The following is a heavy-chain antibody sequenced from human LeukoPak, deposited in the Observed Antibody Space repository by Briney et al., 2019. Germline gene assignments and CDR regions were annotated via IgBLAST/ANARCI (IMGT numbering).Heavy chain of an antibody. CDR2: ISAYNGNT. Sequence: GASVKVSCKASGYTFTSYGISWVRQAPGQGLEWMGWISAYNGNTNYAQKLQGRVTMTTDTSTSTAYMELRSLRSDDTAVYYCAKEHYDSSGYWEGFDYWGQGILVTVSS. D-gene: IGHD3-22*01. V-gene: IGHV1-18*01. J-gene: IGHJ4*02. CDR3: AKEHYDSSGYWEGFDY. CDR1: GYTFTSYG.